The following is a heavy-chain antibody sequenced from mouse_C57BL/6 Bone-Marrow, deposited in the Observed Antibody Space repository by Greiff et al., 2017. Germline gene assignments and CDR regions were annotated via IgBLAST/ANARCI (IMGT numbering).Heavy chain of an antibody. CDR3: ARRWWYFDV. V-gene: IGHV1-39*01. CDR1: GYSFTDYN. D-gene: IGHD1-1*02. Sequence: EVQLQQSGPELVKPGASVKISCKASGYSFTDYNMNWVKQSNGKSLEWIGNINPSNGGTNYNEKFKSKATLTVDQSSSTAYMQLNSLTSEDSAVYDCARRWWYFDVGGTGTTVTVSS. J-gene: IGHJ1*03. CDR2: INPSNGGT.